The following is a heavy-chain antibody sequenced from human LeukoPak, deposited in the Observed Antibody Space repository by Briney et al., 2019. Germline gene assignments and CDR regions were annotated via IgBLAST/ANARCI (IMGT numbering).Heavy chain of an antibody. CDR3: AGITPGVRGKKFDP. Sequence: TSETLSLTCTVSGGSISSSTHYWGWIRQPPGKGLEWIGYIYYSGSTNYNPSLKSRVTISVDTSKNQFSLKLSSVTAADTAVYYCAGITPGVRGKKFDPWGQGTLVTVSS. V-gene: IGHV4-61*05. CDR1: GGSISSSTHY. D-gene: IGHD1-14*01. J-gene: IGHJ5*02. CDR2: IYYSGST.